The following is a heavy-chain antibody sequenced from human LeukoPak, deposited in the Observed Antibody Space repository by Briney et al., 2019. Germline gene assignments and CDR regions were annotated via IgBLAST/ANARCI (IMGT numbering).Heavy chain of an antibody. J-gene: IGHJ4*02. D-gene: IGHD6-6*01. CDR1: GGTFSSYA. Sequence: ASVKVSCKASGGTFSSYAISWVRQAPGQGLEWMGWISAYNGNTNYAQKLQGRVTMTTDTSTSTAYMELSSLRSDDTAVYYCARGRSMAVLNYFDYWGQGTLVTVSS. V-gene: IGHV1-18*01. CDR2: ISAYNGNT. CDR3: ARGRSMAVLNYFDY.